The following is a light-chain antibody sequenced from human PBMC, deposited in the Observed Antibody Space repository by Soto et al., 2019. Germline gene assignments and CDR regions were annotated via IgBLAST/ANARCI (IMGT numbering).Light chain of an antibody. J-gene: IGLJ1*01. CDR2: QHS. Sequence: SYELTQPPSVSVSPGQTASITCSGDKLGDKYACWYQQKPGQSPVLVIYQHSKRPSGIPERFSGSNSGNTATLTISGTQAMDEADYYGQAWDSSTGVFGTGTKLTVL. CDR3: QAWDSSTGV. CDR1: KLGDKY. V-gene: IGLV3-1*01.